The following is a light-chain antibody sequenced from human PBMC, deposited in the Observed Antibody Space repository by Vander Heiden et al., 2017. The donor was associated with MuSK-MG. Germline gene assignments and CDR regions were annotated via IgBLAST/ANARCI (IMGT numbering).Light chain of an antibody. J-gene: IGKJ2*02. V-gene: IGKV3-15*01. Sequence: EIVMTQSPATLSVSPGERATLSCRASQSINSNLAWYQQKPGQAPRLLIYDVSTRATGIPTRFGGSGTGTEFTLTISSLQSEDFALYYCQQYNDWPPGTFGQGTKLEIK. CDR2: DVS. CDR1: QSINSN. CDR3: QQYNDWPPGT.